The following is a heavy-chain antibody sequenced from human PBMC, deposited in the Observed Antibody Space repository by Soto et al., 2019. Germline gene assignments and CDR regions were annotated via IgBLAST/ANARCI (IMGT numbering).Heavy chain of an antibody. Sequence: QLPLQESGPGLVKPSETLSLTCTVSGGSISSSTYYWGWIRQPPGKGLEWIASIYYSGRTHYNPSIECRVTISVDTSKNQFSLRLSSVTAADTAVYYCARHSSGSSSGWSPVWGQGTMVTVSS. D-gene: IGHD6-13*01. CDR1: GGSISSSTYY. CDR2: IYYSGRT. V-gene: IGHV4-39*01. CDR3: ARHSSGSSSGWSPV. J-gene: IGHJ3*01.